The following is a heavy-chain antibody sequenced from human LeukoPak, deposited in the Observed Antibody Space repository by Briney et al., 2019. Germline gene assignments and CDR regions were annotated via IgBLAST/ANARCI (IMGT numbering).Heavy chain of an antibody. CDR2: IRTNTHNYAT. Sequence: PGGSLRLSCAASGFIFSDSTIHWIREASGKGLDWLGRIRTNTHNYATAYAASLKGRFTIFRDDSHNMAYLQLNSLKTEDTALYYCSRRGDYDFDYWGQGTLVTVSS. D-gene: IGHD4-17*01. CDR1: GFIFSDST. J-gene: IGHJ4*02. V-gene: IGHV3-73*01. CDR3: SRRGDYDFDY.